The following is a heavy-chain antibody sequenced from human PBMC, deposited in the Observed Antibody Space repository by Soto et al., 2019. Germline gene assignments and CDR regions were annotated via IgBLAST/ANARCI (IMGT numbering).Heavy chain of an antibody. J-gene: IGHJ4*02. V-gene: IGHV3-23*01. CDR2: ISGSGGST. CDR3: AKADYYDSSGYYSASVY. Sequence: AISGSGGSTYYADSVKGRFTISRDNSKNTLYLQMNSLRAEDTAVYYCAKADYYDSSGYYSASVYWGQGTLVTVSS. D-gene: IGHD3-22*01.